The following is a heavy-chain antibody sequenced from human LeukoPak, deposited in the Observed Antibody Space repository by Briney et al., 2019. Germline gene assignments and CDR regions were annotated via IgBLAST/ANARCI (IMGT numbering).Heavy chain of an antibody. CDR3: ARESLIVATLGGYYFDY. Sequence: PSETLSLTCTVSGGSISSGDYYWSWIRQPPGKGLEWIGYIYYSGSTYYNPSLKSRVTISVDTSKNQFSLKLSSVTAADTAVYYCARESLIVATLGGYYFDYWGQGTLVTVSS. V-gene: IGHV4-30-4*01. D-gene: IGHD5-12*01. CDR2: IYYSGST. J-gene: IGHJ4*02. CDR1: GGSISSGDYY.